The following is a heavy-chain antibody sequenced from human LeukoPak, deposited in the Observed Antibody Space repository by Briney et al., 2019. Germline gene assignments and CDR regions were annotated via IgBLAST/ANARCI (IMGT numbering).Heavy chain of an antibody. D-gene: IGHD2-2*01. CDR1: GITFTNYG. CDR2: ISSSSSYI. CDR3: AREGVDCSSTSCYLGWYYYYMDV. Sequence: GGTLRLSCATSGITFTNYGMNWVRQAPGKGLEWVSSISSSSSYIYYADSVKGRFTISRDNAKNSLYLQMNSLRAEDTAVYYCAREGVDCSSTSCYLGWYYYYMDVWGKGTTVTVSS. V-gene: IGHV3-21*01. J-gene: IGHJ6*03.